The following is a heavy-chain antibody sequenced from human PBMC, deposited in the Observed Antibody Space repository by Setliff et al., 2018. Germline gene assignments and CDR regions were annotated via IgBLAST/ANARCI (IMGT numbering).Heavy chain of an antibody. CDR1: GFTFSGAD. Sequence: SLKISCAASGFTFSGADIHWVRQATGKGLEWVGHISSKADKYATDYGASANGRFIISRDDSEKTAYLQMSSLKVDDTAMYYCILPCTSGWHNWLDPWGQGTLVTVSS. CDR2: ISSKADKYAT. J-gene: IGHJ5*02. D-gene: IGHD6-19*01. CDR3: ILPCTSGWHNWLDP. V-gene: IGHV3-73*01.